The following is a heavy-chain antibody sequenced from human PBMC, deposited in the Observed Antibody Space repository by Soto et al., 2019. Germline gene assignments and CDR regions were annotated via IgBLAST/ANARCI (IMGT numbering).Heavy chain of an antibody. CDR2: IWYDGSNK. Sequence: GGSLRLSCAASGFTFSSYGMHWVRQAPGKGLEWVAVIWYDGSNKYYADCVKGRFTISRDNSKNTLYLQMNSLRAEDTAVYYCARDSDTAMVPAPDYWGQGTLVTVSS. CDR1: GFTFSSYG. J-gene: IGHJ4*02. D-gene: IGHD5-18*01. CDR3: ARDSDTAMVPAPDY. V-gene: IGHV3-33*01.